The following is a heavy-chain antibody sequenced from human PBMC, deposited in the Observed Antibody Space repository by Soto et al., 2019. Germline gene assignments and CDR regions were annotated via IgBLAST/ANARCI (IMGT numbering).Heavy chain of an antibody. V-gene: IGHV3-74*02. CDR2: INDYGTTI. CDR1: GFNLGSYW. CDR3: ERGGLEPFDY. Sequence: EVQLVESGGGLVQPGGSLRLSCAASGFNLGSYWMHWVRQAPGKGLVWVSRINDYGTTINYADSVEGRFTISRDDAQSEVYLQMNNLRAEDTAVYYCERGGLEPFDYWRQGALVPVSS. D-gene: IGHD1-1*01. J-gene: IGHJ4*02.